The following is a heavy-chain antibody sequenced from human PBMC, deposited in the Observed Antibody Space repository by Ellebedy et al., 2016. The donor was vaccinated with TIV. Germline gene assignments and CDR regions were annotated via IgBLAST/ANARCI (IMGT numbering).Heavy chain of an antibody. CDR1: GDSISSYY. CDR3: WGSSSGIYHYYVDV. CDR2: IFYSGST. Sequence: SETLSLTXTFSGDSISSYYWSWIRQPPGKGLEWIGYIFYSGSTYYNPSLKSRVTMSVDTSKNQFSLKLSSVTAADSAVYYCWGSSSGIYHYYVDVWGKGTTVTVSS. D-gene: IGHD3-10*01. J-gene: IGHJ6*03. V-gene: IGHV4-59*01.